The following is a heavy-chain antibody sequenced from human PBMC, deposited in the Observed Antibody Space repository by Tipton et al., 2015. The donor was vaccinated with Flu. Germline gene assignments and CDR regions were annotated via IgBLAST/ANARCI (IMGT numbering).Heavy chain of an antibody. V-gene: IGHV3-7*01. J-gene: IGHJ3*02. CDR3: TRSYYYDTSGYDAFDI. D-gene: IGHD3-22*01. CDR1: GFDFSDYW. CDR2: IKEDGRET. Sequence: SLRLSCVASGFDFSDYWMTWVRQAPGKGLEWVANIKEDGRETYYADSVKGRFTISRDNAKRSLFLQMNSLRAEDTAVYYCTRSYYYDTSGYDAFDIWGQGTMVTVSS.